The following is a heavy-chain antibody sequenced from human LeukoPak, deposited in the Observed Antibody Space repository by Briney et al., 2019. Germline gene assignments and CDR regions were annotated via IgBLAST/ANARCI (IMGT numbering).Heavy chain of an antibody. V-gene: IGHV3-21*01. J-gene: IGHJ4*02. CDR1: GFTFSSYT. D-gene: IGHD1/OR15-1a*01. Sequence: GGSLRLSCAASGFTFSSYTMNWVRQAPGKGLEWVSSISSSSTYIYYADSVKGRFTISRDNAKNSLYLQMNSLRAEDTAVYYCARANNGYFDYWGQGTLVTVSS. CDR2: ISSSSTYI. CDR3: ARANNGYFDY.